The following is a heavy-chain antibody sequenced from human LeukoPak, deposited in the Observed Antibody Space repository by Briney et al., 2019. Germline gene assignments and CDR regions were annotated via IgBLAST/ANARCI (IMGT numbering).Heavy chain of an antibody. V-gene: IGHV3-66*01. J-gene: IGHJ4*02. CDR2: IYSGGST. Sequence: GGSLRLSCAASGFLVTGNYMSWVRQAPGKGLEWVSVIYSGGSTYYADSVKGRFTISRDNSKNTMYLQMNSLRAEDTAVYYCARADMSKGPDYWGQGTLVTVSS. CDR1: GFLVTGNY. CDR3: ARADMSKGPDY. D-gene: IGHD3-9*01.